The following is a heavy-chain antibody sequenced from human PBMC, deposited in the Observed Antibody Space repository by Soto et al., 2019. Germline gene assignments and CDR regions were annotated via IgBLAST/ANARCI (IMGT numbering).Heavy chain of an antibody. CDR2: IRSKANSYAT. CDR1: GFTFSGSA. J-gene: IGHJ4*02. D-gene: IGHD3-10*01. V-gene: IGHV3-73*02. Sequence: EVQLVESGGGLVQPGGSLKLSCAASGFTFSGSAMHWVRQASGKGLEWVGRIRSKANSYATAYAASVKGRFTISRDDSKNTAYLQMNSLKTEDTAVYYCTRHEGYYGSGDRADYWGQGTLVTVSS. CDR3: TRHEGYYGSGDRADY.